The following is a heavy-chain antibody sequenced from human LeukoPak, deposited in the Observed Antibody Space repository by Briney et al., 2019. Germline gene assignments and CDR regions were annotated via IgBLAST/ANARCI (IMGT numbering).Heavy chain of an antibody. V-gene: IGHV4-39*07. D-gene: IGHD4-17*01. J-gene: IGHJ4*02. CDR3: ARVSVAVTPFLYYFDY. CDR1: GGSISSSSYY. CDR2: IYYSGST. Sequence: SETLSLTCTVSGGSISSSSYYWGWIRQPPGKGLEWIGSIYYSGSTYYNPSLKSRVTISVDTSKNQFSLKLSSVTAADTAVYYCARVSVAVTPFLYYFDYWGQGTLVTVSS.